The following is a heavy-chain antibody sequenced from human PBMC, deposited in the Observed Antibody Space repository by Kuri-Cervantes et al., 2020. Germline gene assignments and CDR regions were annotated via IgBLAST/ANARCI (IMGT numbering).Heavy chain of an antibody. CDR2: INPNSGGT. Sequence: ASVKVSCKASGYTFTGYYIHWVRQAPGQGLEWMGWINPNSGGTNYAQNFQGRVTMTRDTSIGTAYMELSRVRSDDTAVYYCARDPPGGVLDYWGQGTLVTVSS. V-gene: IGHV1-2*02. J-gene: IGHJ4*02. CDR1: GYTFTGYY. D-gene: IGHD3-10*01. CDR3: ARDPPGGVLDY.